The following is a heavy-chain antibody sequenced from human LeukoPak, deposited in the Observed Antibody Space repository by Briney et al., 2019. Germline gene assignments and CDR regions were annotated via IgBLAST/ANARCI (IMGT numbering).Heavy chain of an antibody. CDR1: GFTFSNYW. CDR2: IKQDGSEK. V-gene: IGHV3-7*01. Sequence: GGSLRLSCAASGFTFSNYWMSWVRQAPGKGLEWVANIKQDGSEKYYVDSVKGRFTISRDNSKNTLSLQMNSLRAEDTAVYYCARGRITIFGVNNWFDPWGQGTLVTVSS. D-gene: IGHD3-3*01. J-gene: IGHJ5*02. CDR3: ARGRITIFGVNNWFDP.